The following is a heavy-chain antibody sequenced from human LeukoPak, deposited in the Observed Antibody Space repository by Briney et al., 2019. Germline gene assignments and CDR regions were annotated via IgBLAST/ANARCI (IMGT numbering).Heavy chain of an antibody. CDR2: ISSSSSYI. CDR1: GFTFSSYS. V-gene: IGHV3-21*01. Sequence: PGGSLRLSCAASGFTFSSYSMNWVRQAPGKGLEWVSSISSSSSYIYYADSVKGRFTISRDNAKNSLYLQMNSLRAEDTAVYYCARDGGTALTYYDFWSGYYTTYFDYWGQGTLVTVSS. J-gene: IGHJ4*02. D-gene: IGHD3-3*01. CDR3: ARDGGTALTYYDFWSGYYTTYFDY.